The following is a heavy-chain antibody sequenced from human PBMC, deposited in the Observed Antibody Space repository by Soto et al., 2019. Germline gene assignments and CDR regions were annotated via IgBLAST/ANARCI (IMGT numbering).Heavy chain of an antibody. D-gene: IGHD3-9*01. Sequence: GASVKISCKASGFTFSAYYIYWVRQAPGQGLEWIGWINPNSGGTNNAQKFQGWVTMTRDTSISTAYMELSRLRSDDTAVYYCARANYDILTGPLGYYYGMDVWGQGTTVTVSS. CDR1: GFTFSAYY. CDR2: INPNSGGT. J-gene: IGHJ6*02. CDR3: ARANYDILTGPLGYYYGMDV. V-gene: IGHV1-2*04.